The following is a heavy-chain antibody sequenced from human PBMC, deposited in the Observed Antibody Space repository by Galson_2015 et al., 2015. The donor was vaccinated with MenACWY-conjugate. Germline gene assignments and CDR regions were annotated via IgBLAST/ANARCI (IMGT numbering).Heavy chain of an antibody. D-gene: IGHD2-15*01. V-gene: IGHV3-11*05. Sequence: SMRLSCAASGFTFSDYYMSWIRQAPGKGLEWVSYISSSSSYTNYADSVKGRFTISRDNARNSLYLQMNSLRAEDTAVYYCARDRRWLVVRHTGYSFHPWGQGTLVTVSS. J-gene: IGHJ5*02. CDR2: ISSSSSYT. CDR3: ARDRRWLVVRHTGYSFHP. CDR1: GFTFSDYY.